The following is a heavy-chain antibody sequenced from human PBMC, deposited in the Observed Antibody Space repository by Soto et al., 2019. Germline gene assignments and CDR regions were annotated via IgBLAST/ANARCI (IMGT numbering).Heavy chain of an antibody. V-gene: IGHV1-18*01. Sequence: ASLKGYWKAAGSAFTNFGVTWVRQAPGQGLEWMGWISAYTDDPNYAQKFQGRVTMTIDTSTSTAYLDLRSLTSDDTAVYYCARVIPGAEAWFDPWGQGTLVTVSS. CDR1: GSAFTNFG. D-gene: IGHD2-2*01. J-gene: IGHJ5*02. CDR2: ISAYTDDP. CDR3: ARVIPGAEAWFDP.